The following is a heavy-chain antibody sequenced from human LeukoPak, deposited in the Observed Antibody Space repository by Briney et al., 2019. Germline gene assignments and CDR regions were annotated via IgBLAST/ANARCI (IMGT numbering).Heavy chain of an antibody. V-gene: IGHV3-30*02. CDR2: IRYDGSNK. J-gene: IGHJ4*02. CDR3: ANPSSIAAPPGD. Sequence: PGGSLRLSCAASGFTFSSYGMHWVRQAPGKGLEWVAFIRYDGSNKYYADSVKGRFTISRDNSKNTLYLQMNSLRAEDTAVYYCANPSSIAAPPGDWGQGTLVTVSS. CDR1: GFTFSSYG. D-gene: IGHD6-6*01.